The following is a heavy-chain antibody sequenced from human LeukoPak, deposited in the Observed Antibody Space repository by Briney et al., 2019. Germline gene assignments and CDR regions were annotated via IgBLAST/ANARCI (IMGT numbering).Heavy chain of an antibody. J-gene: IGHJ5*02. Sequence: GASVKVSCKASGYTFTSYAMNWVRQAPGQGLEWMGWMNPNSGNTGYAQKFQGRVTMTRNTSISTAYMELSSLRSEDTAVYYCAREARPLDYDSSGYYYLWGQGTLVTVSS. D-gene: IGHD3-22*01. CDR3: AREARPLDYDSSGYYYL. CDR2: MNPNSGNT. CDR1: GYTFTSYA. V-gene: IGHV1-8*02.